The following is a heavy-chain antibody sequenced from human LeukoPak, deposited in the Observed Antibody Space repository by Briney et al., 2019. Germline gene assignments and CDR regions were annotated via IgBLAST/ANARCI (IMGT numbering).Heavy chain of an antibody. V-gene: IGHV3-23*01. J-gene: IGHJ4*02. CDR2: IYRSGGT. D-gene: IGHD1/OR15-1a*01. CDR3: TRTIPPAH. Sequence: PGGSLRLSCAASGFTFSSYGMSWVRQAPGKGLDWVSVIYRSGGTYFADSVKGRLTISRDDSQNTVSLQMNNLRAEDTAVYYCTRTIPPAHWGQGTLVTVSS. CDR1: GFTFSSYG.